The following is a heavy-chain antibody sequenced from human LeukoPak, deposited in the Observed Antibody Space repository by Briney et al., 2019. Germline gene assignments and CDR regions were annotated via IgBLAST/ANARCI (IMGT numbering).Heavy chain of an antibody. V-gene: IGHV4-4*07. CDR3: ARYGDPTYYFDY. D-gene: IGHD2-21*02. J-gene: IGHJ4*02. CDR2: VYTSGDI. Sequence: PSETLSLTCTVSGGSISSFYWSWIRQPAGKGLEWIGRVYTSGDIKYNPSLESRVTMSVDTSKNQFSLKLRSVTAADTAVYYCARYGDPTYYFDYWSQGTLVTVSS. CDR1: GGSISSFY.